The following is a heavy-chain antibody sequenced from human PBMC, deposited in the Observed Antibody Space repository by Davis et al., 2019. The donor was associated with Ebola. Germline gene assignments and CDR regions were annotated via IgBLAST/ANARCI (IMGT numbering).Heavy chain of an antibody. J-gene: IGHJ6*02. CDR1: GFTFSSYW. Sequence: GESLKISCAASGFTFSSYWMSWVRQAPGKGLEWVANIKQDGSEKYYVDSVKGRFTISRDNAKNSLYLQMNSLRAEDTAVYYCARGGGQDYYYGMDVWGQGTTVTVSS. V-gene: IGHV3-7*01. D-gene: IGHD3-16*01. CDR3: ARGGGQDYYYGMDV. CDR2: IKQDGSEK.